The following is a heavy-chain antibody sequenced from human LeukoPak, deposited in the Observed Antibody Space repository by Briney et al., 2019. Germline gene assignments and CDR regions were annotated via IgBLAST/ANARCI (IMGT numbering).Heavy chain of an antibody. Sequence: RGSLRLSCAASGFTFSSYGMHWVRQAPGKGLEWVAVISYDGSNKYYADFVKGRFTISRDNSKNTLDLQMNSLRAEDTAVYYCAKDKIAYSGSYDYGGQGTPVTVSS. V-gene: IGHV3-30*18. D-gene: IGHD1-26*01. J-gene: IGHJ4*02. CDR2: ISYDGSNK. CDR3: AKDKIAYSGSYDY. CDR1: GFTFSSYG.